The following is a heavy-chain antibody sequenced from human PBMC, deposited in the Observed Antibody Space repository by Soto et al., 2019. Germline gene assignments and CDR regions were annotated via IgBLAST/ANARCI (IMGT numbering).Heavy chain of an antibody. Sequence: EVQLLESGGGLVQPGGSLRLSCAASGFTFSSYAMSWVRQAPGKGLEWVSAISGSGGSTYYADSVKGRFTISRDNARDLLYLQMNTLRADDTAVYYCARVGQDYYYGMDVWGQGTTVTVSS. D-gene: IGHD1-26*01. V-gene: IGHV3-23*01. CDR1: GFTFSSYA. J-gene: IGHJ6*02. CDR3: ARVGQDYYYGMDV. CDR2: ISGSGGST.